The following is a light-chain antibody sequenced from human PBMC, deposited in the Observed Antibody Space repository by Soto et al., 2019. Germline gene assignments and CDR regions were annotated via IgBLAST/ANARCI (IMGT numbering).Light chain of an antibody. CDR2: EVS. CDR3: SSYAGSVL. Sequence: ALTQPPSASGSPGQSVTISCTGTSSDVGGYDYVSWYQQHPGKAPKLMIYEVSKRPSGVPDRFSGSKSGNTASLTVSGLQAEDEADYYCSSYAGSVLFGGGTKLTVL. CDR1: SSDVGGYDY. J-gene: IGLJ2*01. V-gene: IGLV2-8*01.